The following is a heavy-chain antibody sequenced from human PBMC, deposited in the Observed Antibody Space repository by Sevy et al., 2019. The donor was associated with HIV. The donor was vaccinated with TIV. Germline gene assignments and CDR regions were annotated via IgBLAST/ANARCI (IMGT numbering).Heavy chain of an antibody. V-gene: IGHV3-15*01. CDR3: TTANVWDGDWYFDS. CDR1: GFTFSTAW. D-gene: IGHD2-21*02. Sequence: GGSLRLSCAASGFTFSTAWMNWVRQAPGKGLEWVGRIKSKTDGGTADYAAPVKGRTPISRDDSKNTLYLQMNSLKTEDTAVYYCTTANVWDGDWYFDSWGQGTLVTVSS. CDR2: IKSKTDGGTA. J-gene: IGHJ4*02.